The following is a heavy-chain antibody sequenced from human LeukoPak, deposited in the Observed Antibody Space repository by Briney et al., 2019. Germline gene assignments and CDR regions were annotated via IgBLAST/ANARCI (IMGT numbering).Heavy chain of an antibody. CDR3: ARGESYGGSTFDY. Sequence: SETLSLTCTVSGGSISSGGYYWSWIRQHPGKGLEWIGYIYYSGSTYYNPSLKSRVTISVDTSKNQFSLKLSSVTAADTAVYYCARGESYGGSTFDYWGQGTLVTVSS. V-gene: IGHV4-31*03. D-gene: IGHD4-23*01. J-gene: IGHJ4*02. CDR2: IYYSGST. CDR1: GGSISSGGYY.